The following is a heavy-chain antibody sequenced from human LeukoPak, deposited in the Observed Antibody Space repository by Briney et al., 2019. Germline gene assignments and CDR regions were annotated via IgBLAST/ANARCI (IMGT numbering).Heavy chain of an antibody. CDR1: GGTFSSYA. Sequence: SVKVSCKASGGTFSSYAISWVRQAPGQGLEWMGRIIPILGIANYAQKFQGRVTITADKSTSTAYMELSSLRSEDTAVYYCARERPWIPPYSSGRYPNWFDPWGQGTLVTVSS. CDR2: IIPILGIA. D-gene: IGHD6-19*01. V-gene: IGHV1-69*04. J-gene: IGHJ5*02. CDR3: ARERPWIPPYSSGRYPNWFDP.